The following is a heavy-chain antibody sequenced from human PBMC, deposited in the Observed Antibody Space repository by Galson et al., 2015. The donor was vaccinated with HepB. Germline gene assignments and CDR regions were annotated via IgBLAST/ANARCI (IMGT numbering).Heavy chain of an antibody. CDR2: INVGNGNT. CDR1: EYIFTSYA. Sequence: SVKVSCKASEYIFTSYALHWVRQAPGQRPEWVGWINVGNGNTKYSQNFQARVTITRDTSATTADMEMSSLTSEDTAVYYCVTSGDYHVNLDYWGQGTLVTVSS. V-gene: IGHV1-3*01. D-gene: IGHD4-17*01. J-gene: IGHJ4*02. CDR3: VTSGDYHVNLDY.